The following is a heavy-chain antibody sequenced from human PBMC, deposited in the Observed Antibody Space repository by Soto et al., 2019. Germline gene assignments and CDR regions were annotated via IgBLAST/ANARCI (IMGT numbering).Heavy chain of an antibody. V-gene: IGHV1-18*01. Sequence: ASVKGSRAASGSIFTSLGCNWVRQATGQGLEWMGWVNAYNGNTNYAQKFQGRVTMTADTSTSTAYMEVRSLRSDDTAVYYCATGAAAIAAHVRWGQGSLVTFS. J-gene: IGHJ4*02. CDR1: GSIFTSLG. D-gene: IGHD6-25*01. CDR2: VNAYNGNT. CDR3: ATGAAAIAAHVR.